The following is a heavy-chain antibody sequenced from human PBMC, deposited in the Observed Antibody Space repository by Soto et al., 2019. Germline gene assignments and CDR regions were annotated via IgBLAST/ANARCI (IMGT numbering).Heavy chain of an antibody. V-gene: IGHV4-4*07. CDR3: AGTRVASDAFDI. Sequence: AETLYLTCTVSGGSISIYYWNWIRQPAGKGLEWIGRIYTSGSTNYNPSLKSRVTMSVDTSKNQFSLKLSSVTAADTAVYYCAGTRVASDAFDIWGQGTMVTVSS. D-gene: IGHD2-15*01. CDR1: GGSISIYY. CDR2: IYTSGST. J-gene: IGHJ3*02.